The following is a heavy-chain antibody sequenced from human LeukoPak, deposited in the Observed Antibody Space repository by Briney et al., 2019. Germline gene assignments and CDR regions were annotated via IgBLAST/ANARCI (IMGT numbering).Heavy chain of an antibody. CDR3: ARDGSYGDYSHFDY. D-gene: IGHD4-17*01. CDR1: GFTFSSYS. Sequence: GGSLRLSCAASGFTFSSYSMNWVRQAPGKGLEWVSYISSSSSTIYYADSVKGRFTISRDNAKNSLYLQMNSLRAEDTAVYYCARDGSYGDYSHFDYWGQGTLVTVSS. CDR2: ISSSSSTI. V-gene: IGHV3-48*04. J-gene: IGHJ4*02.